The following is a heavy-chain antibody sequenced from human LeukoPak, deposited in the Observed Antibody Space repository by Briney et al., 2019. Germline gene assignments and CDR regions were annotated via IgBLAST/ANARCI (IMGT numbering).Heavy chain of an antibody. Sequence: PGGSLRLSCAASGFTFSSNAMSWVRQAPGKGLEWVSTISRSGNTTYYADSVKGRFTISRDNSKNTLYLQMNSLRAEDTAVYYCARAHPWTIFGVAAFSSDYYYGMDVWGQGTTVTVSS. V-gene: IGHV3-23*01. CDR1: GFTFSSNA. J-gene: IGHJ6*02. D-gene: IGHD3-3*01. CDR3: ARAHPWTIFGVAAFSSDYYYGMDV. CDR2: ISRSGNTT.